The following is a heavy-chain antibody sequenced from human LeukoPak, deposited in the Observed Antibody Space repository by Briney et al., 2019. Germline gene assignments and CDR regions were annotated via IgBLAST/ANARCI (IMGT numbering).Heavy chain of an antibody. CDR1: GFTFSSYA. V-gene: IGHV3-23*01. CDR2: ISGSGGST. J-gene: IGHJ5*02. Sequence: GGSLRLSCAASGFTFSSYAMSWVRQAPGKGLEWVSAISGSGGSTYYADSVKGRFTISRDNSKNTLYLQMNSLRAEDTAVYYCAKAGAVPAVIGGLNWFDPWGQGTLVTVSS. CDR3: AKAGAVPAVIGGLNWFDP. D-gene: IGHD2-2*01.